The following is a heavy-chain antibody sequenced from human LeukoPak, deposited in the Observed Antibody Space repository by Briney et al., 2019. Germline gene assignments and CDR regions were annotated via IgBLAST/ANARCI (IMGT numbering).Heavy chain of an antibody. CDR2: IIPKLGRV. CDR1: GGTFSSYA. D-gene: IGHD2-21*01. CDR3: AIRHCGGECHPTNYYYYGIHV. Sequence: SLKVSCKASGGTFSSYAISWVRQAPGQGLKWIGGIIPKLGRVNYAQKFQGRVMITAAESTNTVNMELNSLRSEDTAVYYCAIRHCGGECHPTNYYYYGIHVWGQGTTVTVSS. J-gene: IGHJ6*02. V-gene: IGHV1-69*01.